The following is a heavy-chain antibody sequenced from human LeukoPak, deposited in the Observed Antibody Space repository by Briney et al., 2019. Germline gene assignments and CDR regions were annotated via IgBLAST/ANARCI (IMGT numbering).Heavy chain of an antibody. J-gene: IGHJ4*02. CDR2: ISGSGGNT. V-gene: IGHV3-23*01. D-gene: IGHD2-15*01. CDR1: GFTFSSYA. CDR3: ARQLGYCSDGSCYFDY. Sequence: GGSLRLSCAASGFTFSSYAMSWVRQAPGKGLEWVSAISGSGGNTYYADSVKGRFTISRDSSRTTLYLQMNSLRAEDTAMYYCARQLGYCSDGSCYFDYWGRGTLVTVSS.